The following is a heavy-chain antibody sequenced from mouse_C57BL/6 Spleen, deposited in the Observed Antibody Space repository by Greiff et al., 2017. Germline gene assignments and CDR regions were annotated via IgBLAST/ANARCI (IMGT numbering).Heavy chain of an antibody. CDR2: IAPTSGGT. D-gene: IGHD2-4*01. CDR3: ARSLCYDCDGAWFAY. Sequence: QVQLQQPGAELVKPGASVKLSCKASGYTFTSYWMHWVKQRPGRGLEWIGRIAPTSGGTKYNEKFKSKATLTVDKPSSTAYMQLSSLTSEDSAVYYCARSLCYDCDGAWFAYWGQGTLVTVSA. J-gene: IGHJ3*01. CDR1: GYTFTSYW. V-gene: IGHV1-72*01.